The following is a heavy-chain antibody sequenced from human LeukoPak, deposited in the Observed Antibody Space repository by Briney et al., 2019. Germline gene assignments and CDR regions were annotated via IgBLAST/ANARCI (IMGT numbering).Heavy chain of an antibody. CDR3: NVHSGSYPNRGPFDY. CDR2: IYSGGST. J-gene: IGHJ4*02. CDR1: GFTVSSNY. Sequence: GGSLRLSCAASGFTVSSNYMSWVRQAPGKGLEWVSVIYSGGSTYYADSVKGRFTISRDNSKNTLYLQMNSLRAEDTAVYYCNVHSGSYPNRGPFDYWGQGTLVTVSS. V-gene: IGHV3-53*01. D-gene: IGHD1-26*01.